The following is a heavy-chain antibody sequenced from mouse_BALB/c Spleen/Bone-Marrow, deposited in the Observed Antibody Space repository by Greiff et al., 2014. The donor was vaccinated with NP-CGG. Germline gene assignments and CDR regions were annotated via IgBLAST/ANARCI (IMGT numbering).Heavy chain of an antibody. CDR1: GFNIKDTC. Sequence: EVQLQQSGAELVKPGASVKLSCTASGFNIKDTCMCWVKQRPEQGLEWIGRIDPANGNTKYDPKFQGKATITADTSSNTACLQLSSLTSEDTAVYYCARYRYYGSSYARDYWGQGTSVTVSS. CDR3: ARYRYYGSSYARDY. J-gene: IGHJ4*01. V-gene: IGHV14-3*02. CDR2: IDPANGNT. D-gene: IGHD1-1*01.